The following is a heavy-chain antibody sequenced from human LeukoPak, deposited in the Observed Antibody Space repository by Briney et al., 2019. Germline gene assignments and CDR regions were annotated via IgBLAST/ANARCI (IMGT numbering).Heavy chain of an antibody. J-gene: IGHJ4*02. CDR1: GYTFTSYD. CDR2: MNPNSGNT. V-gene: IGHV1-8*02. Sequence: GASVKVSCKASGYTFTSYDINWVRQATGQGLEWMGWMNPNSGNTGYAQKLQGRVTMTTDTSTSTAYMELRSLRSDDTAVYYCARESLSGSSGWARPFDYWGQGTLVTVSS. D-gene: IGHD6-19*01. CDR3: ARESLSGSSGWARPFDY.